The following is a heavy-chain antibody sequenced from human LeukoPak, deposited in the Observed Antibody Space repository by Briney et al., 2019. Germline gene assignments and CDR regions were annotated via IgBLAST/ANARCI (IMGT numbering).Heavy chain of an antibody. CDR3: ATLIRGYSYGLSY. CDR1: GFTFSSYW. V-gene: IGHV3-7*01. D-gene: IGHD5-18*01. J-gene: IGHJ4*02. Sequence: GGSLRLSCAASGFTFSSYWMSWVRQAPGKGLEWVANIKQDGSEKYYVDSVKGRFTISRDNAKNSLYLQMNSLRAEDTAVYYCATLIRGYSYGLSYWGQGTRVTVSS. CDR2: IKQDGSEK.